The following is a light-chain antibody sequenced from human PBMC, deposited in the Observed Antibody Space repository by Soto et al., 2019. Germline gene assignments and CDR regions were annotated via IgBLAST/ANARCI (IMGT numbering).Light chain of an antibody. Sequence: DVQMTQSPSSVSASVGDTVTITCRASQGISGWLAWYQQKPGKVPNLLIYPASSLQSGVSSRFSGSGSGTDFSLTISSLQPDDSAIYYCQQASNFPLTFGGGTKVEIK. J-gene: IGKJ4*01. CDR3: QQASNFPLT. V-gene: IGKV1-12*01. CDR1: QGISGW. CDR2: PAS.